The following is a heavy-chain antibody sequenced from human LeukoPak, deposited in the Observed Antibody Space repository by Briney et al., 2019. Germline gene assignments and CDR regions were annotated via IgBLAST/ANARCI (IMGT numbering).Heavy chain of an antibody. V-gene: IGHV3-23*01. Sequence: GGSLRLSCAAAGFSISHYAMSWVRQAPGKGLEWVSADTSSTTSTYYANSVRGRFTISRDNSMNTLYLQMNSLRADETAVYYCSKAPLGACAGAVCYYLDVWGKGTTVIVSS. CDR3: SKAPLGACAGAVCYYLDV. CDR2: DTSSTTST. CDR1: GFSISHYA. D-gene: IGHD2-8*02. J-gene: IGHJ6*03.